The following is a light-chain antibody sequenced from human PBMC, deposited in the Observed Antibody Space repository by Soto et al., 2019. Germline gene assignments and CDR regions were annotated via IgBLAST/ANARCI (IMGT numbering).Light chain of an antibody. CDR1: QSVSSY. V-gene: IGKV3-15*01. CDR2: GAS. CDR3: QQYNNWPPVT. J-gene: IGKJ1*01. Sequence: EIVLTQSPATLSLSPGERATLSCRASQSVSSYLAWYQQKPGQAPRLLIYGASTRATGIPAGFSGSGSGTEFTLTISSLQSEDFAVYYCQQYNNWPPVTFGQGTKVDIK.